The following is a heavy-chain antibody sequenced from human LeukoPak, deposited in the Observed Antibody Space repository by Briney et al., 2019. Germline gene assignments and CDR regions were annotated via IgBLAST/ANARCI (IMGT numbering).Heavy chain of an antibody. D-gene: IGHD5-18*01. CDR2: MSGSGVST. V-gene: IGHV3-23*01. CDR3: AKDSGHSYGYSDY. J-gene: IGHJ4*02. Sequence: GGSLRLSCAASGFTFSSYAMRWVRQAPGKGVGWVSGMSGSGVSTDYADSVEGRFTISRDNSKNTLYLQMYSLRADDTAVYYCAKDSGHSYGYSDYWGQGTLVTVSS. CDR1: GFTFSSYA.